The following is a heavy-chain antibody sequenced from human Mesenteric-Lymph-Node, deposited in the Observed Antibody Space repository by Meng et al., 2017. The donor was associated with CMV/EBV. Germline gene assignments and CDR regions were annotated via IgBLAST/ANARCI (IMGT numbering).Heavy chain of an antibody. CDR3: AKGGRDGYNGLFDY. Sequence: GGSLRLSCAASRFTFSSYEMNWVRLAPGRGLEWVSYISASGYTIYYADSVKGRFTISRDNAKNSLYLQMNSLRAEDTAVYYCAKGGRDGYNGLFDYWGQGALVTVSS. J-gene: IGHJ4*02. D-gene: IGHD5-24*01. CDR1: RFTFSSYE. CDR2: ISASGYTI. V-gene: IGHV3-48*03.